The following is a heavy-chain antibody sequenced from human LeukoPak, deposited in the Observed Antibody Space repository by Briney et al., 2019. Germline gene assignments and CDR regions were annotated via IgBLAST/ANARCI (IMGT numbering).Heavy chain of an antibody. CDR3: AKARAGKVVVPAATVDY. CDR2: IRYDGSNK. J-gene: IGHJ4*02. D-gene: IGHD2-2*01. CDR1: GFTFSSYG. Sequence: GGSLRLSCAASGFTFSSYGMHWVRQAPGKGLEWVAFIRYDGSNKYYADSVKGRFTISRDNSKNTLYLQMNSLRAEDTAVYYCAKARAGKVVVPAATVDYWGQGTLVTVSS. V-gene: IGHV3-30*02.